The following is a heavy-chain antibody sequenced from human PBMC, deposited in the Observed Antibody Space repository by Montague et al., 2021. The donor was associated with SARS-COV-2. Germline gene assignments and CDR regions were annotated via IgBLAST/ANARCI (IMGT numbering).Heavy chain of an antibody. J-gene: IGHJ3*02. CDR2: IYYSGST. Sequence: SETLSLTCTVSGGSISSYYWSWIRQPPGKGLEWIGYIYYSGSTNYNPSLKSRVTISLDTSKNQFSLKLNSVTAADTAVYYCARGSYGHDALDIWGQGTMVTVSS. CDR3: ARGSYGHDALDI. V-gene: IGHV4-59*01. CDR1: GGSISSYY. D-gene: IGHD5-18*01.